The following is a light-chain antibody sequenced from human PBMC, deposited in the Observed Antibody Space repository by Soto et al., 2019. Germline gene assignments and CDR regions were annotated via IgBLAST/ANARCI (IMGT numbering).Light chain of an antibody. CDR1: SSDVGRYDY. Sequence: QSVLTQPRSVSGYPGQSVTISCTGTSSDVGRYDYVSWYQQYSGIPRELIIDYGAEQPSGLPDRFSGTKSINTASLTISGLRAGDEADYSRGLAAGSYSNGCGSGSKVTVL. V-gene: IGLV2-11*01. CDR3: GLAAGSYSNG. J-gene: IGLJ1*01. CDR2: YGA.